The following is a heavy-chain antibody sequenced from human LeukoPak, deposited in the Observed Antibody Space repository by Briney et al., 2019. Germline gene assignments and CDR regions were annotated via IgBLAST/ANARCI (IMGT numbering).Heavy chain of an antibody. CDR1: GFTFSDYW. J-gene: IGHJ4*02. CDR3: ARALTAVAGFFDY. V-gene: IGHV3-7*03. Sequence: GGSLRLSCVASGFTFSDYWMTWVRQAPGKGLEWVANIKKDGSDKYYVDSVKGRFTVSRDNAKNSLYLQMNSLRAEDTAVYYCARALTAVAGFFDYWGQGTLVTVSS. CDR2: IKKDGSDK. D-gene: IGHD6-19*01.